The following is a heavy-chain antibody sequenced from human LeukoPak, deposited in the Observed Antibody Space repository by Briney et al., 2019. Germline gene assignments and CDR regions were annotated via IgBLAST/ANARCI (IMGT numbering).Heavy chain of an antibody. CDR2: ISSSGSTI. Sequence: GGSLRLSCAASGFTFSDYYMSWIRQAPGKGLEWVSYISSSGSTIYYAVSVKGRFTISRDNAKNSLYLQMNSLRAEDTAVYYCASESYSSSWPRGGNWFDPWGQGTLVTVSS. D-gene: IGHD6-13*01. V-gene: IGHV3-11*04. CDR1: GFTFSDYY. J-gene: IGHJ5*02. CDR3: ASESYSSSWPRGGNWFDP.